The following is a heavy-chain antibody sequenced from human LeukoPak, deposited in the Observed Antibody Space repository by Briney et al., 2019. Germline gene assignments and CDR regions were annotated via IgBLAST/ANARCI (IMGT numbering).Heavy chain of an antibody. CDR3: VRDYRACFDY. V-gene: IGHV3-11*01. Sequence: SGGSLRLSCAASEFTFSDYYMSWIRQAPGKGLEWVSYISSSGSTIYYADSVKGRFTISRDNAKNSLYLQMNSLRAKDTAVYYCVRDYRACFDYWGQGTLVTVSS. CDR1: EFTFSDYY. CDR2: ISSSGSTI. J-gene: IGHJ4*02. D-gene: IGHD3-16*02.